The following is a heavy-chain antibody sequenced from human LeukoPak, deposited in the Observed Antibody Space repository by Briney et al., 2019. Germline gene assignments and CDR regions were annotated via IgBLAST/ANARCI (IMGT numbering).Heavy chain of an antibody. D-gene: IGHD6-19*01. CDR3: AGMGSSGWYGSTDY. CDR2: IYYSGST. J-gene: IGHJ4*02. V-gene: IGHV4-39*01. Sequence: SETLSLTCTVSRGSISSTSYYWGWIRQPPGKGLEWIWSIYYSGSTYYNPSLKSRVTISVDTSKNQFSLQLSSVTAADTAVYYCAGMGSSGWYGSTDYWGQGTLVTVSS. CDR1: RGSISSTSYY.